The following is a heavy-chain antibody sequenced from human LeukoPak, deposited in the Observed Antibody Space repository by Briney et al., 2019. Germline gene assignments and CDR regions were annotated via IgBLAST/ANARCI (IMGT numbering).Heavy chain of an antibody. CDR1: GSIFSSYA. Sequence: GGSLRLSCAASGSIFSSYAMSWVRQAPGKGLEWVSAISGSGGSTYYADSVKGRFTISRDNSKNTLYLQMNSLRAEDTAVYYCAKPYYYDSSGYLPEYFQHWGQGTLVTVSS. D-gene: IGHD3-22*01. CDR3: AKPYYYDSSGYLPEYFQH. CDR2: ISGSGGST. J-gene: IGHJ1*01. V-gene: IGHV3-23*01.